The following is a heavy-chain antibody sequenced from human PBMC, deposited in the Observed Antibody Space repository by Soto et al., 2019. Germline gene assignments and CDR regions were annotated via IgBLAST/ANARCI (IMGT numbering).Heavy chain of an antibody. D-gene: IGHD2-2*01. CDR1: GGTFSSYA. Sequence: ASVKVSCKASGGTFSSYAISWVRQAPGQGLEWMGGIIPIFGTANYAQKFQGRVTITADESTSTAYMELSSLRSEDTAVYYCARETKYHVLYAYSYGMDVWRQGTTVTVS. V-gene: IGHV1-69*13. CDR2: IIPIFGTA. CDR3: ARETKYHVLYAYSYGMDV. J-gene: IGHJ6*02.